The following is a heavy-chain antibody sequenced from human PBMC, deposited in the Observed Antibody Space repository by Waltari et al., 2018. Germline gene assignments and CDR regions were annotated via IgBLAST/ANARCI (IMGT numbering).Heavy chain of an antibody. CDR3: AKDRVRSPGYYGMDV. CDR1: GFNFHDYA. CDR2: ISWNSNNI. J-gene: IGHJ6*02. Sequence: EVQLVESGGDLVQPGRSLRLSCAASGFNFHDYAMHWVRQAPGTGLELVSSISWNSNNIVYADSVQGRFTTYRDSAKSSLYLEMNNLRPEDTALYFCAKDRVRSPGYYGMDVWGQGTTVTVSS. V-gene: IGHV3-9*01.